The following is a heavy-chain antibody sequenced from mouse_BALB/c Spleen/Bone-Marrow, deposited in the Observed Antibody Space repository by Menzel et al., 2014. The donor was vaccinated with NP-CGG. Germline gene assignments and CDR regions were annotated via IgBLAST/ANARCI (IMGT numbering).Heavy chain of an antibody. D-gene: IGHD2-14*01. Sequence: VQLQQSGAELARPGAPVKMSCKASGYTFTSYTMHWVKQRPGQGLEWIGYINPSSGYTNYNQKFKDKATLTADKSSSTAYMQLSSLTSEDSAVYHCARAAYYRYDEGAWFAYWGQGTLVTVSA. J-gene: IGHJ3*01. V-gene: IGHV1-4*01. CDR2: INPSSGYT. CDR1: GYTFTSYT. CDR3: ARAAYYRYDEGAWFAY.